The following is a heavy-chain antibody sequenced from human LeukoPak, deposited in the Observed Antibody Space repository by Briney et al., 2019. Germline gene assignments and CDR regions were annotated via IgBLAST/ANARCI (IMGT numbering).Heavy chain of an antibody. CDR3: ARQASGTPCYFDL. Sequence: PSETLSLTCTVSGGSISSYDWSSIRQPAGKGLEWIGRIYTSGSTNYNPSLKSRVTMSVDTSKNQFSLKLSSVTAADTALYYCARQASGTPCYFDLWGRGTLVTVSS. J-gene: IGHJ2*01. V-gene: IGHV4-4*07. D-gene: IGHD3-10*01. CDR2: IYTSGST. CDR1: GGSISSYD.